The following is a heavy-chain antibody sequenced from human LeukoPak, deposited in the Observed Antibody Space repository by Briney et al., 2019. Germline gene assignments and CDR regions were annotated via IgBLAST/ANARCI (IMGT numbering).Heavy chain of an antibody. D-gene: IGHD1-26*01. CDR1: GFTFSPYW. Sequence: GGSLRLSCAASGFTFSPYWMHWVRQAPGKGLAWVSRSNPDGTIISYGDSVKGRFTISRENAKKTLYLQMSSLRVDDTAIYYCVRAARTRIVESGGGFDYWGQGNLVTVSS. J-gene: IGHJ4*02. CDR2: SNPDGTII. V-gene: IGHV3-74*01. CDR3: VRAARTRIVESGGGFDY.